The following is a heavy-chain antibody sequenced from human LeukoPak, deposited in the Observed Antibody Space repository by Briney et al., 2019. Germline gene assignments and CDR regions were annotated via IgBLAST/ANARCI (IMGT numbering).Heavy chain of an antibody. V-gene: IGHV1-69*04. Sequence: SVQFSCMAPGYIFTCYGISWVRQAPGQGLDWMGRIIPILGIANYAQKFQGRVTITADKSTSTAYMELSNLRSEDTAVYYCARATAMVLNLDYWGQGTLVTVSS. D-gene: IGHD5-18*01. CDR3: ARATAMVLNLDY. J-gene: IGHJ4*02. CDR2: IIPILGIA. CDR1: GYIFTCYG.